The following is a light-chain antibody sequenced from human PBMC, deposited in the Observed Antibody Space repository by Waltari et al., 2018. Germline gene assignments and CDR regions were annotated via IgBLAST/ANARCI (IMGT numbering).Light chain of an antibody. CDR3: QHGYGTPWT. V-gene: IGKV1-9*01. J-gene: IGKJ1*01. CDR1: QDINIY. Sequence: DIQMTKSPSSLSASIGDRLTITCQASQDINIYLAWYQQKPGKVPELLIYKTSTLQSGVPSRFSGSGSGTDFTLTISSLQPEDFATYYCQHGYGTPWTFGQGTKVEVK. CDR2: KTS.